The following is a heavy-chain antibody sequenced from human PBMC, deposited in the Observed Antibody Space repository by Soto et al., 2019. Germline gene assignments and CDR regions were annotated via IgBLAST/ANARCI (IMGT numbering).Heavy chain of an antibody. CDR1: SGSISSAHW. CDR3: ATNSYYSLGV. J-gene: IGHJ6*04. V-gene: IGHV4-4*02. Sequence: QVQLQESGPGLVKPSGTLSLTCAVYSGSISSAHWWNWVRQPPGKGLEWIGEIYHSGSTNYNPSLNSRVTVSVDKSMNQFSLKLTSVTAADTAVYYCATNSYYSLGVWGKGTTVSVSS. CDR2: IYHSGST.